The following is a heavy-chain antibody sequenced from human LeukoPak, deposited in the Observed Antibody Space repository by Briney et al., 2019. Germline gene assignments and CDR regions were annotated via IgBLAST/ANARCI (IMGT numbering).Heavy chain of an antibody. Sequence: SETQSLTCTVSGGSISSYYWSWIRQPPGEGLEWIGYIYYSGSTNYNPSLKSRVTISVDTSKNQFSLKLSSVTAADTAVYYCARDQGSGTYGGYDYWGQGTLVTVSS. V-gene: IGHV4-59*01. CDR3: ARDQGSGTYGGYDY. D-gene: IGHD3-10*01. CDR1: GGSISSYY. CDR2: IYYSGST. J-gene: IGHJ4*02.